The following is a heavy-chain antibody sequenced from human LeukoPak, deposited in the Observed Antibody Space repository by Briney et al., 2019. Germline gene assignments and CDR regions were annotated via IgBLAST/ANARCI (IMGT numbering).Heavy chain of an antibody. J-gene: IGHJ5*02. D-gene: IGHD2-2*01. Sequence: SETLSLTCAVYGGSFSGYYWSWIRQPPGKGLEWIGEINHSGSTNYNPSLKSRVTISVDTSKNQFSLKLSSVTAADTAVYYCARGIWFRRDIVVVPAAKSNWFDPWGQGTLVTVSS. CDR1: GGSFSGYY. CDR3: ARGIWFRRDIVVVPAAKSNWFDP. V-gene: IGHV4-34*01. CDR2: INHSGST.